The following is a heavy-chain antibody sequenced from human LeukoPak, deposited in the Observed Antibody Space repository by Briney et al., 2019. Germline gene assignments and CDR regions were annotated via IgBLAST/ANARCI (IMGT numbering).Heavy chain of an antibody. CDR1: GFTFSNHA. CDR3: VKEGSYYLDV. J-gene: IGHJ6*03. CDR2: IGRGSDWT. V-gene: IGHV3-23*01. Sequence: GGSLRLSCAASGFTFSNHAMAWVRQAPGRGLEWVSSIGRGSDWTLFADSVKGQFTISRDNSKNALYLQLNSPRAEDTAIYYCVKEGSYYLDVWGKGTTVTVSS.